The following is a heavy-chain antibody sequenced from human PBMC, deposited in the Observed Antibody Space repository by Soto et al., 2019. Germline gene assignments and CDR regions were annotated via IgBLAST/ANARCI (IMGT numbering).Heavy chain of an antibody. J-gene: IGHJ6*02. CDR3: ARASSTQWYYGMDV. Sequence: ASVKVSCKASGYTFTGYYMHWVRQAPGQGLEWMGWINPNSGGTNYAQKFQGRVTMTRDTSISTAYMELSRLRSDDTAVYYCARASSTQWYYGMDVWGQGTTVTVSS. CDR2: INPNSGGT. V-gene: IGHV1-2*02. D-gene: IGHD6-19*01. CDR1: GYTFTGYY.